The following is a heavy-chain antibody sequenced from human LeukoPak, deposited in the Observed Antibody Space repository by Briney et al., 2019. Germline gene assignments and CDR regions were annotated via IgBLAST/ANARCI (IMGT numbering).Heavy chain of an antibody. V-gene: IGHV3-23*01. CDR3: GKGTPPPVY. Sequence: GGSLRLSCVASGFTFSAYAVGWVRRAPGMGLEWVSSISVRGSQTDYADSVKGRFTISRDNSKNTFYLQMNSLRAEDTAVYYCGKGTPPPVYWGPGTLVTVSS. J-gene: IGHJ4*02. D-gene: IGHD1-14*01. CDR1: GFTFSAYA. CDR2: ISVRGSQT.